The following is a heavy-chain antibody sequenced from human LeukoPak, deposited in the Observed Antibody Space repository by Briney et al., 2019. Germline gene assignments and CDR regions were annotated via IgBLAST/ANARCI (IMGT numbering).Heavy chain of an antibody. CDR1: GGTFSSYA. CDR2: IIPILGIA. D-gene: IGHD2-2*01. Sequence: SVKVSCKASGGTFSSYAISWVRQAPGQGLEWMGRIIPILGIANYAQKFQGRVTITADKSTSTAYMELSSLRSEDTAVYYCATAVVPAAISYYGMDVWGQGTTVTVSS. V-gene: IGHV1-69*04. J-gene: IGHJ6*02. CDR3: ATAVVPAAISYYGMDV.